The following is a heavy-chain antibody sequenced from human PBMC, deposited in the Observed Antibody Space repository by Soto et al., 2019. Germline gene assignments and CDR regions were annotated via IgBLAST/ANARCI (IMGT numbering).Heavy chain of an antibody. Sequence: GGSLRLSCAASGFTFSSYAMHWVRQAPGKGLEWVAVISYDGSNKYYADSVKGRFTISRDNSKNTLYLKMNSLRAEDTAVYYCARWGIVVVVAATRNYYGMDVWGQGTTVTVSS. D-gene: IGHD2-15*01. CDR1: GFTFSSYA. V-gene: IGHV3-30-3*01. J-gene: IGHJ6*02. CDR2: ISYDGSNK. CDR3: ARWGIVVVVAATRNYYGMDV.